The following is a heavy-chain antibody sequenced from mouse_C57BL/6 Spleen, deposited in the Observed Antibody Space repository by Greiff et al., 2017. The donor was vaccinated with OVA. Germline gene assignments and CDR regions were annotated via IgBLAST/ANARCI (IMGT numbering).Heavy chain of an antibody. CDR3: TTAGLGRAAY. D-gene: IGHD4-1*01. J-gene: IGHJ3*01. V-gene: IGHV14-4*01. CDR1: GFNIKDDY. Sequence: VQLQQSGAELVRPGASVKLSCTASGFNIKDDYMHWVKQRPEQGLEWIGWIDPENGDTEYASKFQGKATITADTSSNTAYLQLSSLTSEDTAVYYCTTAGLGRAAYWGQGTLVTVSA. CDR2: IDPENGDT.